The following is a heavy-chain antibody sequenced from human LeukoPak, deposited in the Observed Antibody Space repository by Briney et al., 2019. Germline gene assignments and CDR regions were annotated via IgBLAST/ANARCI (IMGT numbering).Heavy chain of an antibody. V-gene: IGHV4-39*01. Sequence: SETLSLTCTVSGGSISSSSYYWGWIRQPPGKGLEWIGSIYYSGSTYYNPSLKSRVTISVDTSKNQFSLKLSSVTAADTAAYYCARQRLRFLEWLFADAFDIWGQGTMVTVSS. CDR2: IYYSGST. J-gene: IGHJ3*02. CDR3: ARQRLRFLEWLFADAFDI. D-gene: IGHD3-3*01. CDR1: GGSISSSSYY.